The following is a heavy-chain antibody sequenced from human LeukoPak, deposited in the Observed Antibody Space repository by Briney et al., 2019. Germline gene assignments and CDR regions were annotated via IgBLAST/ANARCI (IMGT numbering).Heavy chain of an antibody. Sequence: SETLSLTCIVSGDSINNYHWSWIRQAPGKGLEWIGYISYTGDTNYNPTLKSRVAISVDTSKNQFFLRLTSVTTADTAVYYCARGGARIPALVEYFPHWGQGTLVTISS. CDR3: ARGGARIPALVEYFPH. CDR2: ISYTGDT. V-gene: IGHV4-59*01. CDR1: GDSINNYH. D-gene: IGHD2-15*01. J-gene: IGHJ1*01.